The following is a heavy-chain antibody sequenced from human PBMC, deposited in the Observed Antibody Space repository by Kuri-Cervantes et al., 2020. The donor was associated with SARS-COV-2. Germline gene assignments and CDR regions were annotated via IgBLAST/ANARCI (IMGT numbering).Heavy chain of an antibody. V-gene: IGHV3-21*01. CDR2: ISSSSSYI. CDR1: GFTFSSYS. J-gene: IGHJ6*02. D-gene: IGHD3-3*01. CDR3: ARDSSRITIFGVVTRYGMDV. Sequence: GESLKISCVASGFTFSSYSMNWVRQAPGKGLEWVSSISSSSSYIYYADSVKGRFTISRDNAKNSLYLQMNSLRAEDTAVYYCARDSSRITIFGVVTRYGMDVWGQGTTVTVSS.